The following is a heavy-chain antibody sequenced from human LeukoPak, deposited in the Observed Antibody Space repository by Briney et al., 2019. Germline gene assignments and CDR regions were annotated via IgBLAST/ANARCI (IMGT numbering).Heavy chain of an antibody. CDR2: IDGSGGRP. Sequence: GGSLRLSCAASGFTLSKYAMNWVRQAPGKGLEWVSGIDGSGGRPPSADSVKGRFTISRDNSKNTLYLQMNSLRAEDTAVYYCARGEGGSSSRRYFDYWGQGTLVTVSS. CDR1: GFTLSKYA. CDR3: ARGEGGSSSRRYFDY. D-gene: IGHD6-13*01. J-gene: IGHJ4*02. V-gene: IGHV3-23*01.